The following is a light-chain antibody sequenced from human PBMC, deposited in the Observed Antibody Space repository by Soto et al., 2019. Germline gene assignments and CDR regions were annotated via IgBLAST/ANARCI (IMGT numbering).Light chain of an antibody. CDR1: TIGAHSF. CDR2: DVS. CDR3: CSYTGNKVFV. J-gene: IGLJ1*01. V-gene: IGLV2-11*01. Sequence: QSALTQPRSLSGSPGQSVTISCTGPTIGAHSFVSWYQDRPDKVPKLLTYDVSQRPSGIPDRFSGSRSANTASLTISGLQADDAAAYYCCSYTGNKVFVFGTGTKVTVL.